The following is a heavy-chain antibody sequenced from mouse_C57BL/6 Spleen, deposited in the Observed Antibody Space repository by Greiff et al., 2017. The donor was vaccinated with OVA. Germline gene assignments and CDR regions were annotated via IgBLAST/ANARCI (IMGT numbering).Heavy chain of an antibody. J-gene: IGHJ3*01. CDR2: IYPRSGNT. V-gene: IGHV1-81*01. Sequence: QVQLQQSGAELARPGASVKLSCKASGYTFTSYGISWVKQRTGQGLEWIGEIYPRSGNTYYNEKFKGKATLTADKSSSTAYMELRSLTSEDSAVYFCAREVDGYYRFAYWGQGTLVTVSA. CDR3: AREVDGYYRFAY. D-gene: IGHD2-3*01. CDR1: GYTFTSYG.